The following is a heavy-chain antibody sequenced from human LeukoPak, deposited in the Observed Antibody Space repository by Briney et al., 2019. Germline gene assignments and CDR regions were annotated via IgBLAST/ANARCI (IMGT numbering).Heavy chain of an antibody. CDR1: GFNFSSYW. CDR3: AKAYGSGWAPFED. CDR2: INTDGSAT. D-gene: IGHD6-19*01. V-gene: IGHV3-74*01. J-gene: IGHJ4*02. Sequence: GGSLRLSCAVSGFNFSSYWIHWVRQAPGKGLVWVSLINTDGSATTYGDSAKGRFTISRDNSKNTLYLQMNSLRAEDTAVYYCAKAYGSGWAPFEDWGQGTLVTVSS.